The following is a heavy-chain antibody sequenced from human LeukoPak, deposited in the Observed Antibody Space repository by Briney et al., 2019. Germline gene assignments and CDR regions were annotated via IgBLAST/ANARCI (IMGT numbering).Heavy chain of an antibody. CDR3: AKVDYGDYVDY. CDR2: ISGSGGTP. J-gene: IGHJ4*02. V-gene: IGHV3-23*01. CDR1: GLTFISYA. Sequence: GWALRLSCAASGLTFISYAMIWVRQAPGEGLEGVSAISGSGGTPYYADSVTGRFTISRDTPKHTLYLPMNTVRAEDTAVYHCAKVDYGDYVDYWGQGTLVTVSS. D-gene: IGHD4-17*01.